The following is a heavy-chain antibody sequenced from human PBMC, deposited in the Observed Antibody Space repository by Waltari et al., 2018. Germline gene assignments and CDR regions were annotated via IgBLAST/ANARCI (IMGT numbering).Heavy chain of an antibody. D-gene: IGHD3-3*01. CDR2: VSHGGTA. CDR1: GGYLGDYI. J-gene: IGHJ6*01. V-gene: IGHV4-34*02. Sequence: QVLLQQWCAGLLQPSETLSLTCAISGGYLGDYIWTWLRQPPGKGLEWLGQVSHGGTARSNPSVKSRVTLSLDTAQRHFSLRLRSVTAADTAVYYCARGRNYDSTLGRNDASHSGLDVWGQGSAVTVSS. CDR3: ARGRNYDSTLGRNDASHSGLDV.